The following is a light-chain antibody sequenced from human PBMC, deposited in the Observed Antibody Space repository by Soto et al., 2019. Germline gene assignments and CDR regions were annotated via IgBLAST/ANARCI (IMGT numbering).Light chain of an antibody. CDR3: QQYNSYST. Sequence: ERVMTQSPATLSVSPGGRATLSCRASQSISSNLAWYQQKPGQDPRLLIYGESTRATGIPARFGGSGSGTEFTLTISSLQPDDFATYYCQQYNSYSTFGQGTKVDIK. J-gene: IGKJ1*01. CDR1: QSISSN. V-gene: IGKV3-15*01. CDR2: GES.